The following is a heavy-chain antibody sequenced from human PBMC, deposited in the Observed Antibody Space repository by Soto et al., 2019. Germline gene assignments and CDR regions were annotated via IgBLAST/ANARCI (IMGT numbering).Heavy chain of an antibody. CDR1: GFTFSSYS. V-gene: IGHV3-21*01. Sequence: EVQLVESGGGLVKPGGSLRLSCAASGFTFSSYSMNWVRQAPGKGLEWVSSIISSSSYIYYADSVKGRFTISRDNAKNSLYLQMNSLRAEDTAVYYCATVAGNDYYYYYGMDVWGQGTTVTVSS. CDR3: ATVAGNDYYYYYGMDV. J-gene: IGHJ6*02. D-gene: IGHD6-19*01. CDR2: IISSSSYI.